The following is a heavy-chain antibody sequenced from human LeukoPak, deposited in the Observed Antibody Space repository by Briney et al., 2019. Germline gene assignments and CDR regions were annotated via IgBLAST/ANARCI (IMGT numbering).Heavy chain of an antibody. D-gene: IGHD3-10*01. CDR1: GGSISSYY. Sequence: PSETLSLTCTVSGGSISSYYWSWLRQPPGKGLEWIGYIYYSGSTNYNPSLKSRVTISVDKSKNQFSLKLSSVTAADTAVYYCARVAGGSGSYGGYYYYYMDVWGKGTTVTVSS. V-gene: IGHV4-59*01. J-gene: IGHJ6*03. CDR3: ARVAGGSGSYGGYYYYYMDV. CDR2: IYYSGST.